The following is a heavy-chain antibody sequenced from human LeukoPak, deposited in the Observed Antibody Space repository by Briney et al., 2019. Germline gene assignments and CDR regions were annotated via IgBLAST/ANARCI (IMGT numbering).Heavy chain of an antibody. V-gene: IGHV1-2*02. CDR2: INPNSGGT. J-gene: IGHJ1*01. CDR1: GYTFTGNY. Sequence: GASVKVSCKASGYTFTGNYMHWVRQAPGQGLEWMGWINPNSGGTNYVQKFQGRVTMTRDTSIGTAYMELNRLRSDDTAVYYCARGSYDSSDFEYFHHWGQGTLVTVSS. D-gene: IGHD3-22*01. CDR3: ARGSYDSSDFEYFHH.